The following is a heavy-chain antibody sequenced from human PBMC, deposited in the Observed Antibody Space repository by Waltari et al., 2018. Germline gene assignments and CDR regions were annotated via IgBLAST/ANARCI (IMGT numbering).Heavy chain of an antibody. D-gene: IGHD6-19*01. Sequence: EVQLLESGGDLVQPGGSLRLSCAASGFTFSSYAMSWVRQAPGKALEWVSVIYSGGSSTYYADSVKGRFTISRDNSKNTLYLQMNSLRAEDTAVYYCAKEHRLLGGWYGTPLPIDYWGQGTLVTVSS. CDR2: IYSGGSST. J-gene: IGHJ4*02. CDR3: AKEHRLLGGWYGTPLPIDY. V-gene: IGHV3-23*03. CDR1: GFTFSSYA.